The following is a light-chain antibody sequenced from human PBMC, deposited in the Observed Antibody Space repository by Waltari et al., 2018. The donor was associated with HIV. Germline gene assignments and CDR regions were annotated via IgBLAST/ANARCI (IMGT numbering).Light chain of an antibody. CDR1: QSVSSS. CDR2: GAS. Sequence: EIVMTQSPATLSVSPGERATLSCRASQSVSSSLAWYQQKPGQAPRLLIVGASRRATGIPDRVSGSGSGTDFNLTISRLEPEDFAVYYCQRYGSSPLTFGGGTKVEI. CDR3: QRYGSSPLT. V-gene: IGKV3-20*01. J-gene: IGKJ4*01.